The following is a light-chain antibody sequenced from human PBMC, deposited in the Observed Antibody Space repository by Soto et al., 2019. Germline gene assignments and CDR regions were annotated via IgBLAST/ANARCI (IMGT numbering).Light chain of an antibody. Sequence: DIQMTQSPSTLSASVGDRVTITCLASQSIGTSLAWYQQEPGKAPNLLIYTASTLETGVPSRFRGSGSGTEFTLTISSLQPDDFATYYCQQYNSYPWTFGQGTKVETK. V-gene: IGKV1-5*03. CDR1: QSIGTS. CDR3: QQYNSYPWT. J-gene: IGKJ1*01. CDR2: TAS.